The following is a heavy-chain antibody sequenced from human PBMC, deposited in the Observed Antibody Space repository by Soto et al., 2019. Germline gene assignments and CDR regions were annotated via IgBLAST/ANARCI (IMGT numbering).Heavy chain of an antibody. D-gene: IGHD6-19*01. CDR1: GFIFDTFD. V-gene: IGHV3-23*01. Sequence: EVQLLGSGGGLVQPGGSLRLSCAASGFIFDTFDMSWVRQAPGKGLEWVSAIIGHNGRTYYAVSMTGRFTISKDNSNKTLYLQMNSLRVEDTAIYYCTKGAWLDDFCGQRVLVTVSS. J-gene: IGHJ4*02. CDR2: IIGHNGRT. CDR3: TKGAWLDDF.